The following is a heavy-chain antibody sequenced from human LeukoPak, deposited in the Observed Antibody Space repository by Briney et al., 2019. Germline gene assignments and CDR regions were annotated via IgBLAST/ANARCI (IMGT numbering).Heavy chain of an antibody. V-gene: IGHV4-34*01. CDR1: GGSFSGYY. CDR2: INHSGST. D-gene: IGHD5-24*01. CDR3: ARVSRNGWLQYFDY. J-gene: IGHJ4*02. Sequence: PSETLSLTCAVYGGSFSGYYWSRIRQPPRKGLEWIGEINHSGSTNYNPSLKSRVTISVDTSKNQFSLKLSSVTAADTAVYYCARVSRNGWLQYFDYWGQGTLVTVSS.